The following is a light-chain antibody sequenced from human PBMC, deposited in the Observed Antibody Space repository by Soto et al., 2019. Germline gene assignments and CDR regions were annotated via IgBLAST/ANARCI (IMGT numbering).Light chain of an antibody. CDR3: EQYGSSPRT. Sequence: ESVLTQSPATVSLSPGEIATLSFSASQSVSSSHLAWYQHKPGQAPRLLIYGVSSRATGIPDRFSGSGSGTDFTLTISRLEPEDFAVYYCEQYGSSPRTFGQGTKVDIK. CDR1: QSVSSSH. V-gene: IGKV3-20*01. J-gene: IGKJ1*01. CDR2: GVS.